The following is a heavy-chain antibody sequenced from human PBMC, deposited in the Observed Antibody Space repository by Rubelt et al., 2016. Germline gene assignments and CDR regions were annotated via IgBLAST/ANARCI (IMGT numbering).Heavy chain of an antibody. CDR2: IKEDGSVK. CDR3: SRDYVGY. D-gene: IGHD3-16*01. V-gene: IGHV3-7*03. CDR1: GFTFSDFW. Sequence: DVQLVESGGGLVQPGGSLRLSCAASGFTFSDFWMSWIRQAPGRGLEWVANIKEDGSVKNYVHSVKGRFTISRDKAKNSLYLQMNSRRAEDTAVYYCSRDYVGYWGQGTLVTVSS. J-gene: IGHJ4*02.